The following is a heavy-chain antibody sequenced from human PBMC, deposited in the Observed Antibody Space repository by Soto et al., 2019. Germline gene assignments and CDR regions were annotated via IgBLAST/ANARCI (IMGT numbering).Heavy chain of an antibody. J-gene: IGHJ4*02. CDR1: GFTVSSNY. D-gene: IGHD6-19*01. CDR3: GRGGGESSGWYKPYYFDY. V-gene: IGHV3-53*02. Sequence: EVQLVETGGGLIQPGGSLRLSCAASGFTVSSNYMSWVRQAPGKGLEWVSVIYSGGSTYYADSVKGRFTISRDNSKNTVVLQRVSVGAEGTAVYYGGRGGGESSGWYKPYYFDYWGQGTLVTVSS. CDR2: IYSGGST.